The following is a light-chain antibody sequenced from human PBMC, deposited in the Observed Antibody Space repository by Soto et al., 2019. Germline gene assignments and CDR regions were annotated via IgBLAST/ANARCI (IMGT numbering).Light chain of an antibody. CDR3: QQYGSSPRT. V-gene: IGKV3-20*01. CDR2: GAS. Sequence: EIVMTQSPATLSASPGERATLSCKASQSVSIDVAWYQQTPGQAPRLLIYGASKRATGIPDRFSGSGSGTDFTLTISRLEPEDFAVYCCQQYGSSPRTFGQGTKVDIK. J-gene: IGKJ1*01. CDR1: QSVSID.